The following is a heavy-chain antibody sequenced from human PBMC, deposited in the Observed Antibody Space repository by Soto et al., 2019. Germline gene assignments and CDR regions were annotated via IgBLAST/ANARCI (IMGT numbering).Heavy chain of an antibody. V-gene: IGHV4-34*01. CDR1: GGSFSGYY. Sequence: SETLSLTCAVYGGSFSGYYWSWIRQPPGKGLEWIGEINHSGSTNYNPSLKSRVTISVDTSKNQFSLKLSSVTAADTAVYYCARGYSYGCDYWGQGTLVTVSS. CDR2: INHSGST. J-gene: IGHJ4*02. D-gene: IGHD5-18*01. CDR3: ARGYSYGCDY.